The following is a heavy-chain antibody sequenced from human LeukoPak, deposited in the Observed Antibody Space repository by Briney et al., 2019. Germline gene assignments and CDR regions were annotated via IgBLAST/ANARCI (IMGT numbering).Heavy chain of an antibody. CDR2: IKQDGSEK. CDR1: GFTFSSYW. CDR3: ARVPSGYVNYYYMDV. J-gene: IGHJ6*03. V-gene: IGHV3-7*01. Sequence: PGGSLRLSCAASGFTFSSYWMSWVRQAPGKGLEWVANIKQDGSEKYYVDSVKGRFTISRDNAKNSLYLQMNSLRAEDTAVYYCARVPSGYVNYYYMDVWGKGTTVTVSS. D-gene: IGHD5-12*01.